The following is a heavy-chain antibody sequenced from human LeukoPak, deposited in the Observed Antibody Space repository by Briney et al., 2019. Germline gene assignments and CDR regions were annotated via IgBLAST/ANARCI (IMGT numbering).Heavy chain of an antibody. Sequence: PSETLSLTCTVSGGCISSYYWSWIRQPPGKGLEWIGCIFYSGSTNYNPSLKSRVTISVDTSKNQFSLKLSSVTAADTAVYYCARRAYSSGWYYFDYWGQGTLVTVSS. D-gene: IGHD6-19*01. CDR1: GGCISSYY. J-gene: IGHJ4*02. CDR3: ARRAYSSGWYYFDY. V-gene: IGHV4-59*08. CDR2: IFYSGST.